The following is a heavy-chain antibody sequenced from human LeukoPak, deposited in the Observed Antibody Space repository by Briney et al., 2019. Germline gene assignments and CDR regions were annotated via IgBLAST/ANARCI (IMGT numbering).Heavy chain of an antibody. CDR1: GFTFNTHW. CDR3: SGRSGFSSIY. CDR2: ISPDGGAE. D-gene: IGHD2-2*01. V-gene: IGHV3-7*01. J-gene: IGHJ4*02. Sequence: GGSLRLSREASGFTFNTHWMNWVRHAPGKGLEWMANISPDGGAEVYVDSVKGRFTISRDNAKNSVYLQMNNVRAEDTGVYYCSGRSGFSSIYWGQGILVTVSS.